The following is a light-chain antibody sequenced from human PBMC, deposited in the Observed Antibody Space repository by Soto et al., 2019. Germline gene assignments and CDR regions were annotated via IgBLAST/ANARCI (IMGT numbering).Light chain of an antibody. V-gene: IGKV3-15*01. J-gene: IGKJ4*01. CDR1: QSVSSN. CDR3: QQYNNWPLT. CDR2: GAS. Sequence: EIVMTQSPATLSVSPRERATLSCRARQSVSSNLAGYQQKPGQAPRLLIYGASTRATGIPARFSGSGSGTEFTLTISSLQSEDFAFYYCQQYNNWPLTFGGGTKVEIK.